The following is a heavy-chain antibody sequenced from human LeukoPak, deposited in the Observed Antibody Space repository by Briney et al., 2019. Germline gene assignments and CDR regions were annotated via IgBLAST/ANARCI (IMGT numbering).Heavy chain of an antibody. V-gene: IGHV1-18*01. J-gene: IGHJ4*02. CDR3: ARSRYYDSSGYPNIDY. CDR2: ISAYNGNT. D-gene: IGHD3-22*01. Sequence: ASVNVSCKASGYTFTSYGISWVRQAPGQGLEWMGWISAYNGNTNYAQKLQGRVTMTTDTSSSTAYMELRSLRSDDTAVYYCARSRYYDSSGYPNIDYWGQGTLVTVSS. CDR1: GYTFTSYG.